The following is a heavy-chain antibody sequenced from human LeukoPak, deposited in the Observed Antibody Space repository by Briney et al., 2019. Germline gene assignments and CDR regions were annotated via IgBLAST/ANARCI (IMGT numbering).Heavy chain of an antibody. D-gene: IGHD5-18*01. V-gene: IGHV1-18*01. CDR3: ARVDTAMADNWFDP. J-gene: IGHJ5*02. CDR1: GYTFTSYD. Sequence: ASVKVSCKASGYTFTSYDINWVRQAPGQGLEWMGWISAYNGNTNYAQKLQGRVTMTTDTSTSTAYMELRSLRSDDTAVYYCARVDTAMADNWFDPWGQGTLVTVSS. CDR2: ISAYNGNT.